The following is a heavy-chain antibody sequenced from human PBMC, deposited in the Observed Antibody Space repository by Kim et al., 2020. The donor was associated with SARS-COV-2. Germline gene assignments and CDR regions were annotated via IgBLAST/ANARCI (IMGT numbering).Heavy chain of an antibody. J-gene: IGHJ4*02. Sequence: SADSVTGRFTISRDNAKNTLYLKMNSLRAEDTAVYYCARGHLGELSSNDYWGQGTLVTVSS. D-gene: IGHD3-16*02. V-gene: IGHV3-74*01. CDR3: ARGHLGELSSNDY.